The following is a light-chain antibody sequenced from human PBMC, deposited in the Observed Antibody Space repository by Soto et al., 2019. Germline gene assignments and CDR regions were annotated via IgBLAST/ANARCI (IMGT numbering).Light chain of an antibody. CDR1: QGISTY. J-gene: IGKJ3*01. V-gene: IGKV1-27*01. Sequence: DIQMTQSPSSLSASVGDRVTITCRASQGISTYLAWYQQKPGKDHKLLIYAASTLQSGVPSRFRGTGSGTDFTLTISSLQPEDVSTYYCQKYNNAPFTFGPGTTVDLK. CDR3: QKYNNAPFT. CDR2: AAS.